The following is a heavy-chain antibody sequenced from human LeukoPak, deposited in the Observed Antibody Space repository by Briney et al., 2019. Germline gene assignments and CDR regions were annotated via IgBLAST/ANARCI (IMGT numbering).Heavy chain of an antibody. CDR3: ARYTAMAFDY. CDR2: ISSSGSTI. D-gene: IGHD5-18*01. Sequence: GGSLRLSCAASGFTFSSYEMNWVRQAPGKGLEWVSYISSSGSTIYYADSVKGRFTISRDNAKNSLYLQMNSLRAEDTAVYYCARYTAMAFDYWGQGTLLTVSS. V-gene: IGHV3-48*03. CDR1: GFTFSSYE. J-gene: IGHJ4*02.